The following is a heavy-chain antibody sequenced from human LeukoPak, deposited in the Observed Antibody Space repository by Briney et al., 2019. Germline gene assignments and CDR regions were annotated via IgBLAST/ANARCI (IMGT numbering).Heavy chain of an antibody. CDR1: GFPFSSYW. D-gene: IGHD2-8*01. J-gene: IGHJ4*02. Sequence: GGSLRLSCAVSGFPFSSYWMSWVRQAPGKGPEWVADIKQDGGEKYYVDSVKGRFTISRDNAKNALFLRMHSLRAEDTAVYYCAREDRAVYNYWGQGTLVTVSS. CDR3: AREDRAVYNY. CDR2: IKQDGGEK. V-gene: IGHV3-7*01.